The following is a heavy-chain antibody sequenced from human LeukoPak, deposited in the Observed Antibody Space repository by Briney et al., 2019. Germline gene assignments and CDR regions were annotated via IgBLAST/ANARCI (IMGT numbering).Heavy chain of an antibody. J-gene: IGHJ4*02. CDR2: IRSKNYGGTT. CDR1: GFTFSSYE. Sequence: GGSLRLSCAASGFTFSSYEMNWVRQAPGKGLEWVGFIRSKNYGGTTEYAASVKGRFTISRDDSKSIAYLQMNSLKTEDTAVYYCTRVIVATKDYWGQGTLVTVSS. CDR3: TRVIVATKDY. D-gene: IGHD5-12*01. V-gene: IGHV3-49*04.